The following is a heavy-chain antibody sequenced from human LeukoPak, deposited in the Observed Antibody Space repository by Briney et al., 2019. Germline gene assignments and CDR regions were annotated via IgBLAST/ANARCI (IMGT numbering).Heavy chain of an antibody. J-gene: IGHJ4*02. CDR3: ATARNFRFEY. Sequence: GGSLRLSCAPSGLTFRTTWMHWVRQAPGKGLMWVSRMNGEGTTIDYADSVKGRFTVSRDYAKNTLFLQMNNLRTEDTALYFCATARNFRFEYWGQGSLVIVSA. D-gene: IGHD1-7*01. V-gene: IGHV3-74*01. CDR1: GLTFRTTW. CDR2: MNGEGTTI.